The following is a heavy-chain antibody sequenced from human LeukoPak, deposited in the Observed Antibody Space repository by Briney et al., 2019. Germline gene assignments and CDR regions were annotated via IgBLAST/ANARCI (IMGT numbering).Heavy chain of an antibody. CDR3: AKDDYIPND. J-gene: IGHJ4*02. CDR1: GFTFSNYD. CDR2: ISGGARFI. D-gene: IGHD4-11*01. Sequence: GGSLRLSCAASGFTFSNYDMSWVRQAPGKGLEWVSAISGGARFIYTADSVKGRFTISRDNFKNPLYLQMNSLRAEDTAVYYCAKDDYIPNDWGQGTLVIVSS. V-gene: IGHV3-23*01.